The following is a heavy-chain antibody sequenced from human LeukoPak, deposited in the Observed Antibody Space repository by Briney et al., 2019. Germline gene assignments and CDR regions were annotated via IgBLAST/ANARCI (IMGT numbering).Heavy chain of an antibody. J-gene: IGHJ5*02. CDR3: ASSYIVYYYDSSGYNNWFDP. CDR2: IIPIFGTA. V-gene: IGHV1-69*05. D-gene: IGHD3-22*01. Sequence: SVKVSCKASGGTFSSYAISWVRQAPGQGLEWMGGIIPIFGTANCAQKFQGRVTITTDESTSTAYMELSSLRSEDTAVYYCASSYIVYYYDSSGYNNWFDPWGQGTLVTVSS. CDR1: GGTFSSYA.